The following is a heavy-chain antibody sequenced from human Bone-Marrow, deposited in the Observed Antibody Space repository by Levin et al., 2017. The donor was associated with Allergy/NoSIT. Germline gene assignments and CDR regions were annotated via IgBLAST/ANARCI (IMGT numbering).Heavy chain of an antibody. CDR1: FFPFPSSS. V-gene: IGHV3-9*01. CDR2: VSWNSGTI. D-gene: IGHD4-23*01. J-gene: IGHJ6*02. CDR3: ARHKDYGGNGYYYYGMDV. Sequence: GGSLILSFSSSFFPFPSSSLPFLLPSPFIFLSFVSGVSWNSGTIGYADSVKGRFTISRDNAKNSLYLQMNSLRTEDTALYFCARHKDYGGNGYYYYGMDVWGQGTTVTVSS.